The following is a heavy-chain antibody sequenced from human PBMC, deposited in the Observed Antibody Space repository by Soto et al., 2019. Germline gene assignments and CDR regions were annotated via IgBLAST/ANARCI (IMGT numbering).Heavy chain of an antibody. Sequence: QVQLVQSGAEVKKPGASVKVSCKASGYTFTSYYMHWVRQAPGQGLEWMGIINPSGGSTSYAQKFQGRVTMTRDTSTSTVYMELSSLRSEDTAVYYCARWRVKNRIKGVGGYYFDYWGQGTLVTVSS. J-gene: IGHJ4*02. CDR3: ARWRVKNRIKGVGGYYFDY. V-gene: IGHV1-46*01. CDR1: GYTFTSYY. D-gene: IGHD2-8*01. CDR2: INPSGGST.